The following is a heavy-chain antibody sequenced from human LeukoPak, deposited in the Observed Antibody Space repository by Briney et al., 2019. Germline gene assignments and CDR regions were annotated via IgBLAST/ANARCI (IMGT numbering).Heavy chain of an antibody. CDR3: ARAYDFWSGPGGY. J-gene: IGHJ4*02. Sequence: PGGSLRLSCAASGFTFSSHGMHWVRQAPGKGLEWVSDISSNSGIKSYADSVKGRFTISRDNAKNSLYLQMNSLRAEDTAVYYCARAYDFWSGPGGYWGQGTLVTVSS. CDR2: ISSNSGIK. CDR1: GFTFSSHG. D-gene: IGHD3-3*01. V-gene: IGHV3-48*01.